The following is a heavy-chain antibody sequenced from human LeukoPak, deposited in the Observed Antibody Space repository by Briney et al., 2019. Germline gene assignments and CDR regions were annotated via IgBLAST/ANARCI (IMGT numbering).Heavy chain of an antibody. CDR3: ARDSSGEEGFY. D-gene: IGHD3-10*01. CDR2: INPSSGST. J-gene: IGHJ4*02. CDR1: GYTFTSYY. Sequence: ASVKVSCKASGYTFTSYYMHWVRQAPGQGLEWMGIINPSSGSTSYAQKFQGRVTMTRDTSTSTVYMELSSLRSEDTAVYYCARDSSGEEGFYWGQGTLVTVSS. V-gene: IGHV1-46*01.